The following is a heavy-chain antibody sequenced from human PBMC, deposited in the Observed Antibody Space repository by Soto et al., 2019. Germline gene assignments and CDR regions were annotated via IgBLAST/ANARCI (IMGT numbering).Heavy chain of an antibody. Sequence: SETLSLTCTVSGGSISSYYCSWIRQPPGKGLEGIGCIYYSGGTNYNPSLKSRGTISVDTSNNHLSLQLSSVTAAATAVYYCGRGNILGGSYLFDYWGQGTLVTVSS. CDR1: GGSISSYY. CDR3: GRGNILGGSYLFDY. CDR2: IYYSGGT. D-gene: IGHD1-26*01. J-gene: IGHJ4*02. V-gene: IGHV4-59*01.